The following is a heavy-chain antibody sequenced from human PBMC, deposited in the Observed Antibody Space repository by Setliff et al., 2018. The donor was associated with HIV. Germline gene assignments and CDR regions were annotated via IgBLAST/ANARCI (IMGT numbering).Heavy chain of an antibody. Sequence: GASVKVSCKASGGAFSSYGRXXVRQAPGQGLEWMGGIIPIFGTANYAQKFQGRVTMTRDTSTSTAHMALRRLRSEDTAVYSFSRPAFYYDSSGSGIWGQGTMVTVSS. CDR2: IIPIFGTA. J-gene: IGHJ3*02. V-gene: IGHV1-69*05. CDR3: SRPAFYYDSSGSGI. D-gene: IGHD3-22*01. CDR1: GGAFSSYG.